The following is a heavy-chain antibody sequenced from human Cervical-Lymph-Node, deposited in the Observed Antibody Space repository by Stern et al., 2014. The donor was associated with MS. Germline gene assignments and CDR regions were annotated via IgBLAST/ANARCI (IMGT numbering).Heavy chain of an antibody. D-gene: IGHD1-14*01. V-gene: IGHV3-9*01. CDR2: ISWNSGSI. CDR3: AKGPDNASPHFDH. J-gene: IGHJ4*02. Sequence: EVQLVESGGGLVQPGRSLRLSCAASGFPFDDYAMHWVRQAPGKGLEWVSSISWNSGSIGYADSVKGRFTISRDNAKNYLCLQMNSLRAEDTALYYCAKGPDNASPHFDHWGQGTLVTVSS. CDR1: GFPFDDYA.